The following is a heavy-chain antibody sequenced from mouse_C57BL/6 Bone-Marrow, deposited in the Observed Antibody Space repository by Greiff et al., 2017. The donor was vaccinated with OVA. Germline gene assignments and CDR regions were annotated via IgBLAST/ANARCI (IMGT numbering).Heavy chain of an antibody. D-gene: IGHD2-5*01. CDR3: ARSHSNYWYYFDY. Sequence: QVQLQQSGPELVKPGASVKISCKASGYAFSSSWMNWVKQRPGKGLEWIGRIYPGDGDTNYNGKFKGKATLTADKSSSTAYMQLSSLTSEDSAVYFCARSHSNYWYYFDYWGQGTTLTVSS. CDR2: IYPGDGDT. CDR1: GYAFSSSW. J-gene: IGHJ2*01. V-gene: IGHV1-82*01.